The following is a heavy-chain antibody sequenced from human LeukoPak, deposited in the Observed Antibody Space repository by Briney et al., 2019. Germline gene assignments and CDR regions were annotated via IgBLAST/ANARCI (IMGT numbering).Heavy chain of an antibody. CDR3: ARNYYDSSGYYSPFDY. Sequence: GASVKVSCTASGGTFSSYTISWVRQAPGQGLEWMGRIIPILGIANYAQKFQGRVTITADKSTSTAYMELSSLRSEDTAVYYCARNYYDSSGYYSPFDYWGQGTLVTVSS. V-gene: IGHV1-69*02. CDR1: GGTFSSYT. D-gene: IGHD3-22*01. CDR2: IIPILGIA. J-gene: IGHJ4*02.